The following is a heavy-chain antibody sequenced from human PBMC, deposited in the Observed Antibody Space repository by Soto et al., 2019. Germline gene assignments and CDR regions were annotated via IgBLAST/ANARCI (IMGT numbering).Heavy chain of an antibody. CDR3: ARGGSWAYYYYYMDV. Sequence: SETLSLTCTVSGGSISSYYWSWIRQPPGKGLEWIGYIYYSGSTNYNPSLKSRVTISVDTSKNQFSLKLSSVTAADTAVYYCARGGSWAYYYYYMDVWGKGTKVTVSS. CDR1: GGSISSYY. J-gene: IGHJ6*03. CDR2: IYYSGST. D-gene: IGHD6-13*01. V-gene: IGHV4-59*01.